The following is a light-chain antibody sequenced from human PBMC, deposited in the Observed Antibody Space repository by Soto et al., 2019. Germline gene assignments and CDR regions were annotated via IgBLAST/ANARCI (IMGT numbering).Light chain of an antibody. CDR2: GNS. V-gene: IGLV1-40*01. CDR3: QSYDSSLSRYV. CDR1: SSNIGAGYD. Sequence: QSVLTQPPSVSGAPGQRVTISCTGSSSNIGAGYDVHWYQQLPGTAPKLLIYGNSNQPSGVPDRFSGSKSGTSASLTITGLQAEDEADYYCQSYDSSLSRYVPGTGTKVTVL. J-gene: IGLJ1*01.